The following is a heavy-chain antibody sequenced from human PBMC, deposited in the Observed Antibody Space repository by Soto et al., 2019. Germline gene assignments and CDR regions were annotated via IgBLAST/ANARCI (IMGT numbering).Heavy chain of an antibody. D-gene: IGHD3-3*01. CDR2: ITGGGDSS. J-gene: IGHJ6*02. Sequence: GGSLRLSCGASGFTFNHYAMNWVRQAPGKGLEWVSSITGGGDSSYYTDSVKGRFTISRDNSKNTLYLQMDSQRAEDTALYYCAKDQAYYDYWSGYAGGMDVWGPGTSVTVSS. V-gene: IGHV3-23*01. CDR1: GFTFNHYA. CDR3: AKDQAYYDYWSGYAGGMDV.